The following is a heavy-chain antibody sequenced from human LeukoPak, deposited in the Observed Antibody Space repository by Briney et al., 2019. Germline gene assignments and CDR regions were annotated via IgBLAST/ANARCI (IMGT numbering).Heavy chain of an antibody. D-gene: IGHD3-10*01. J-gene: IGHJ4*02. CDR1: GFTFSSYG. CDR3: ARDTLVRGFALN. CDR2: INSDGSSK. Sequence: GGSLRLSCAASGFTFSSYGMHWVRQAPGKGLEWVARINSDGSSKNYADSVKGRFTISRENAKNTLYLEMNRLRAEDTAGYYCARDTLVRGFALNWGPGTLVTVSS. V-gene: IGHV3-74*01.